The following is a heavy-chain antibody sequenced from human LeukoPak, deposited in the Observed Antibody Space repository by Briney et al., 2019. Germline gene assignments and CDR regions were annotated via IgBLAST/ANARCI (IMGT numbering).Heavy chain of an antibody. J-gene: IGHJ4*02. CDR2: IYYSGST. Sequence: SETLSLTCTASGGSISSDYWSWVRQPPGKGLEWIGYIYYSGSTNYNPSLKSRVTISVDTSKNQFSLKLSSVTAADTAVYYCARGGQLWPPGYWGQGTLVTVSS. CDR3: ARGGQLWPPGY. D-gene: IGHD5-18*01. V-gene: IGHV4-59*08. CDR1: GGSISSDY.